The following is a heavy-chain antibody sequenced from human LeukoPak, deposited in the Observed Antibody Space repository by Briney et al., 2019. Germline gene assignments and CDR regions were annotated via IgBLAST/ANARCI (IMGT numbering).Heavy chain of an antibody. D-gene: IGHD4-23*01. CDR3: ARVYSVVTYYFDY. Sequence: SETLSLTCTVSGGSISSYYWGWIRQPPGKGLEWIGSIYYSGSTYYNPSLKSRVTISVDTSKNQFSLKLSSVTAADTAVYYCARVYSVVTYYFDYWGQGTLVTVSS. J-gene: IGHJ4*02. CDR1: GGSISSYY. CDR2: IYYSGST. V-gene: IGHV4-39*07.